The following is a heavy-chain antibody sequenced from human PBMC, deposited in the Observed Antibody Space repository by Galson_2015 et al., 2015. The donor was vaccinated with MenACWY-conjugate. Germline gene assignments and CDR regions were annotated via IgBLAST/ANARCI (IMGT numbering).Heavy chain of an antibody. Sequence: SVKVSCKASGYTFTSYYMHWVRQAPGQGLEWMGIINPSGGSTSYAQKFQGRVTMTRDTSTSTVHMELSSLRSEDTAVYYCARDRYRHYDSSGYPGRDWGQGTLVTVSS. CDR1: GYTFTSYY. J-gene: IGHJ4*02. CDR2: INPSGGST. V-gene: IGHV1-46*01. D-gene: IGHD3-22*01. CDR3: ARDRYRHYDSSGYPGRD.